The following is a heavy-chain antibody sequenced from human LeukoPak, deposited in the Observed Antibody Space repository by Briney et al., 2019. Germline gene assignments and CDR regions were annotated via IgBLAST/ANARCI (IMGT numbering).Heavy chain of an antibody. CDR1: GFTFSSYA. J-gene: IGHJ4*02. D-gene: IGHD1-26*01. CDR2: ISYDGSNK. CDR3: ARGYSGQGRYFDY. Sequence: GGSLRLSCAASGFTFSSYAMHWVRQAPGKGLEGVAVISYDGSNKYYADSVKGRFTISRDNSKNTLYLQMNSLRAEDTSVYYCARGYSGQGRYFDYWGQGTLVTVSS. V-gene: IGHV3-30-3*01.